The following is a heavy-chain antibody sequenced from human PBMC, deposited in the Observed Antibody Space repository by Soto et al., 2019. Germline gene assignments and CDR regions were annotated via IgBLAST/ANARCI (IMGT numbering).Heavy chain of an antibody. V-gene: IGHV3-30*18. CDR1: GFTFSSYG. CDR3: AKEGGLSGSYYISSSYYFDY. Sequence: QVQLVESGGGVVQPGRSLRLSCVASGFTFSSYGMHWVRQAPGKGLEWVAIISYDGSNTYYADSVKGRFTISRDNSKNTLDQQMNSLRAEDTSVYYCAKEGGLSGSYYISSSYYFDYWGQGTLVTVSS. J-gene: IGHJ4*02. D-gene: IGHD1-26*01. CDR2: ISYDGSNT.